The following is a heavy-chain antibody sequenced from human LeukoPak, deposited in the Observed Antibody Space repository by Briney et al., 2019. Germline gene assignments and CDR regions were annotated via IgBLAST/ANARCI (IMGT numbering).Heavy chain of an antibody. J-gene: IGHJ6*02. V-gene: IGHV3-48*04. CDR1: GFTFSSYW. CDR2: ISSSGSTI. D-gene: IGHD3-3*01. Sequence: GGSLRLSCAASGFTFSSYWMNWARQAPGKGLEWVSYISSSGSTIYYADSVKGRFTISRDNAKNSLYLQMNSLRAEDTAVYYCARVEGSITISRMDVWGQGTTVTVSS. CDR3: ARVEGSITISRMDV.